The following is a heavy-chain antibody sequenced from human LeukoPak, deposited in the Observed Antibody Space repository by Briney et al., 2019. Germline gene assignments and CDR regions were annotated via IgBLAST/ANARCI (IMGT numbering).Heavy chain of an antibody. V-gene: IGHV4-59*01. CDR1: GDSISSYY. CDR2: IYYSGST. D-gene: IGHD3-10*01. Sequence: SETLSLTCTVSGDSISSYYWSWIRQPPGKGLEWIGYIYYSGSTNYNPPLKSRVTISVDTSKNQFSLKLSSVTAADTAVYYCARNVVPYGSGSSAIGYWGQGTLITVSS. J-gene: IGHJ4*02. CDR3: ARNVVPYGSGSSAIGY.